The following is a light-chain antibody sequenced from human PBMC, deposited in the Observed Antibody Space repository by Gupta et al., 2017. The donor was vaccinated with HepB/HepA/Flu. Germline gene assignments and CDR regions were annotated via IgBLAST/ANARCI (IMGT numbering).Light chain of an antibody. Sequence: EVVLTQSPGTLSLSPGERATLSCRASQNVLNNYLAWYQQKPGQAPKLLLYVASSRATGIPDRFSGSGSGTDFTLTISRLNPEDSAVYYCQQYGTSPRTFGQGTKVEIK. CDR3: QQYGTSPRT. V-gene: IGKV3-20*01. CDR2: VAS. J-gene: IGKJ1*01. CDR1: QNVLNNY.